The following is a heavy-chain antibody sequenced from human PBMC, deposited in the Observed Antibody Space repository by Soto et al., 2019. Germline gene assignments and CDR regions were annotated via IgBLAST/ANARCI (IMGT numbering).Heavy chain of an antibody. CDR1: GFTFSSYA. V-gene: IGHV3-30-3*01. CDR2: ISYDGSNK. J-gene: IGHJ4*02. Sequence: QVQLVESGGGVVQPGKSLSLSCAASGFTFSSYAMHWVRQAPGKGLEWVAVISYDGSNKYYADSVKGRFTISRDNSKNTLYLQMNSLRAEDTAVYYCARRDYFDYWGQGTLVTVSS. CDR3: ARRDYFDY.